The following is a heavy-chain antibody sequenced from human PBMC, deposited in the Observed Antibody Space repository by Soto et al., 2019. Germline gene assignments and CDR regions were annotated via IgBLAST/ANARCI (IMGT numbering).Heavy chain of an antibody. CDR1: GFNFSTYG. V-gene: IGHV3-30*18. D-gene: IGHD6-19*01. CDR2: ISYDGSHK. Sequence: HVQLVESGGGVVQPGRSLRLSCAVSGFNFSTYGMHWVRQAPGKGLEWVAVISYDGSHKAFADSVKGRIAISRDNSKNTLFLQMSRLREEDTAVYYCTKHLVKTSSWPADWGQGTLVTVSS. CDR3: TKHLVKTSSWPAD. J-gene: IGHJ4*02.